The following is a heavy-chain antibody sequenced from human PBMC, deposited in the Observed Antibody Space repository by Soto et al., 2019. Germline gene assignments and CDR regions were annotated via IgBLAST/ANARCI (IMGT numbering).Heavy chain of an antibody. Sequence: PSETLSLACAVSGGSIGSGGYSWSWIRQPPGKGLEWIGYIYHSGSTYYNPSLKSRITVSIDTSKNQFSLNLTSVTAADTALYYCARQRRGGYWFAPWGQGTPVTVSS. CDR3: ARQRRGGYWFAP. CDR2: IYHSGST. J-gene: IGHJ5*02. V-gene: IGHV4-30-2*05. CDR1: GGSIGSGGYS.